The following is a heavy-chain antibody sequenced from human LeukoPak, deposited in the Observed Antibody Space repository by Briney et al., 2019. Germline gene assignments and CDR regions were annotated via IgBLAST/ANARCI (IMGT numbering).Heavy chain of an antibody. D-gene: IGHD3-22*01. V-gene: IGHV3-23*01. CDR3: AKEVVPNYYDSRGYFGEFDY. CDR2: ISGSGGST. J-gene: IGHJ4*02. CDR1: GFTFSSYA. Sequence: QPGRSLRLSCAASGFTFSSYAMSWVRQVPGKGLEWVSSISGSGGSTYYADSVRGRLTISRDNSKNTLYLQMNNLRAEDTAVNYCAKEVVPNYYDSRGYFGEFDYWGQGTLVTVSS.